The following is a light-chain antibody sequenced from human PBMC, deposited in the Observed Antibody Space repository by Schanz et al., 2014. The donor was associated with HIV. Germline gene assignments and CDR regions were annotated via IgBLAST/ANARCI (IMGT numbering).Light chain of an antibody. J-gene: IGLJ2*01. CDR1: SSNIGSNT. Sequence: QSVLTQPPSASGTPGQRVTISCSGSSSNIGSNTVNWYQQFPGTAPKLLIYGNTQRPSGVPDRFSGSKSGTSASLAISGLQSEDEADYFCQSYDRGLNAVVFGGGTKLTVL. CDR3: QSYDRGLNAVV. CDR2: GNT. V-gene: IGLV1-44*01.